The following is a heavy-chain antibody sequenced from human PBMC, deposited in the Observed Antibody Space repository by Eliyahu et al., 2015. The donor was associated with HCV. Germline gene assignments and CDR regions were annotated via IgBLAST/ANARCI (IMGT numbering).Heavy chain of an antibody. J-gene: IGHJ4*02. CDR3: LRRDSSGYGDY. V-gene: IGHV3-64D*08. CDR1: XXTFGXFG. CDR2: ISANGGST. D-gene: IGHD3-22*01. Sequence: EVQLVESGGXLVQPGGSLRLSCSASXXTFGXFGMHWVRQAPGKGLEYVSAISANGGSTYYADSVKGRFTISRDNSKNTLYLQMSSLRAEDTAVYYCLRRDSSGYGDYWGQGTLVTVSS.